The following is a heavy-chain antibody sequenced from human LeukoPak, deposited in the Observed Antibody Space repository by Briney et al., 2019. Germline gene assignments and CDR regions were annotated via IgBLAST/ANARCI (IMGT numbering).Heavy chain of an antibody. V-gene: IGHV4-30-2*01. CDR3: ARGDYGSRSSSFDY. D-gene: IGHD3-10*01. Sequence: SETLSLTCAVSGGSISSGGYSWSWIRQPPGKGLEWIGYIYHSGSTYYNPSLKSRVTISVDRSKNQFSLKLSSVTAADTAVYYCARGDYGSRSSSFDYWGQGTLVTVSS. CDR2: IYHSGST. J-gene: IGHJ4*02. CDR1: GGSISSGGYS.